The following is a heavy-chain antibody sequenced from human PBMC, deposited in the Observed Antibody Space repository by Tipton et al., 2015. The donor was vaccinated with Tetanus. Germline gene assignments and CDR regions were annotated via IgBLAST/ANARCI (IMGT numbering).Heavy chain of an antibody. CDR2: INHSGGT. J-gene: IGHJ5*02. D-gene: IGHD2-2*01. V-gene: IGHV4-34*01. Sequence: TLSLTCSVSGGSISSGDYWSWIRQPPGKGLEWIGEINHSGGTNYNPSLKSRVTISIDTSKNQFSLKLNSVTAADTAVYYCARAGQRSTSWHYWFDPWGQGTLVTVSS. CDR1: GGSISSGDY. CDR3: ARAGQRSTSWHYWFDP.